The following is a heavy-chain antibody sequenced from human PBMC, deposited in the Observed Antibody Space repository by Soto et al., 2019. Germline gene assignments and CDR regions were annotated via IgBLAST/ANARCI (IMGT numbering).Heavy chain of an antibody. D-gene: IGHD4-17*01. CDR1: GGSISSYY. CDR2: IYYSGST. V-gene: IGHV4-59*01. J-gene: IGHJ6*02. CDR3: ARVGRDYGDSIYYYGMDV. Sequence: SETLSLTCTVSGGSISSYYWSWIRQPPGRGLEWIGYIYYSGSTNYNPSLKSRVTISVDTSKNQFSLKLSSVTAADTAVYYCARVGRDYGDSIYYYGMDVWGQGTTVTVSS.